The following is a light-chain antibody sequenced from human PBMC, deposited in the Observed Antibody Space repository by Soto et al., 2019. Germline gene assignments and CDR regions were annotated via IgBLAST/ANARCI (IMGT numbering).Light chain of an antibody. CDR3: SSYTSSSTLVV. CDR1: SCDVGAYNY. J-gene: IGLJ2*01. V-gene: IGLV2-14*03. Sequence: QSVLTQPASVSGSPGQSITISCTGTSCDVGAYNYVSWYQQHPGKAPKLMIYDVSHRPSGVSNRFSGSKSGNTASLTISGLQAEDEADYYCSSYTSSSTLVVFGGGTKLTVL. CDR2: DVS.